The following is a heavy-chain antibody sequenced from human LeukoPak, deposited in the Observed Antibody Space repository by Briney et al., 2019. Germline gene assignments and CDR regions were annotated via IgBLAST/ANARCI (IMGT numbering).Heavy chain of an antibody. V-gene: IGHV3-30-3*01. J-gene: IGHJ4*02. CDR3: ARAMVRGVPFDY. D-gene: IGHD3-10*01. CDR1: GFAFSTYA. Sequence: GGSLRLSCAASGFAFSTYAMRWVRQAPGKGLEWLAVISFDGNTKYYADSAKGRFTISRDNSRNTLYVQISSLRVEDTAVYYCARAMVRGVPFDYWGQGTLVTVSS. CDR2: ISFDGNTK.